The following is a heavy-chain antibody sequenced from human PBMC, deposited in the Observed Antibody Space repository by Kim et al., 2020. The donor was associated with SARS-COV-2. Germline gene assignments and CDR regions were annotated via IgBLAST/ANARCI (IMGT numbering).Heavy chain of an antibody. D-gene: IGHD2-8*01. V-gene: IGHV3-30-3*01. Sequence: GGSLRLSCAASGFTFSSYAMHWVRQAPGKGLEWVAVISYDGSNKYYADSVKGRFTISRDNSKNTLYLQMNSLRAEDTAVYYCARNSVLMNKAFDYWGQGTLVTVSS. CDR1: GFTFSSYA. CDR2: ISYDGSNK. J-gene: IGHJ4*02. CDR3: ARNSVLMNKAFDY.